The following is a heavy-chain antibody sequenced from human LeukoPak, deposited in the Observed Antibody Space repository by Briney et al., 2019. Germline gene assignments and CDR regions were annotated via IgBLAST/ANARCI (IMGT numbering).Heavy chain of an antibody. D-gene: IGHD3-10*01. CDR3: ATYYDSGSSDAFDI. Sequence: PGGSLRLSCAASGLTVSSNYMSWVRQAPAKGLEWVSIIYSGGSTYYADSVKGRFTISRDNSKNTLSLQMNSLRAEDTAVYYCATYYDSGSSDAFDIWGQGTMVTVSS. J-gene: IGHJ3*02. V-gene: IGHV3-53*01. CDR1: GLTVSSNY. CDR2: IYSGGST.